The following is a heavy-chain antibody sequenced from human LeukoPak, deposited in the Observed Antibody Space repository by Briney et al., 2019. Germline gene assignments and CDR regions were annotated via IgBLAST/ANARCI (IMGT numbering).Heavy chain of an antibody. D-gene: IGHD2-15*01. J-gene: IGHJ3*02. V-gene: IGHV3-7*01. CDR3: ARFRTVVVAATSFDI. CDR1: GFTFSSYW. CDR2: IKQDGSEK. Sequence: PGGSLRLSCAASGFTFSSYWMSWVRQAPGKGLERVANIKQDGSEKYYVDSVKGRFTISRDNAKNSLYLQMNSLRAEDTAVYYCARFRTVVVAATSFDIWGQGTMVTVSS.